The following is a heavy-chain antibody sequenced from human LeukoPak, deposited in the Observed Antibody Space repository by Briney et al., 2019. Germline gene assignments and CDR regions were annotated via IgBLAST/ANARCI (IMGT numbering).Heavy chain of an antibody. CDR2: IYYSGTT. CDR3: ARDSGYSYGPFDY. Sequence: SETLSLTCSVSGASISSYNYYWVWIRQPPGRGLEFIGAIYYSGTTYYNPSLRSRVTISVDTSKNQFSLKLSSVTAADTAVYYCARDSGYSYGPFDYWGQGTLVTVSS. V-gene: IGHV4-39*07. D-gene: IGHD5-18*01. CDR1: GASISSYNYY. J-gene: IGHJ4*02.